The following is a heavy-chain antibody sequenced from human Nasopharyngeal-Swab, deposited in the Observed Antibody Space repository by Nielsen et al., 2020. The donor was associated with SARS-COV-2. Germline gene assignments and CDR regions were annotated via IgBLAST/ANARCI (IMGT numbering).Heavy chain of an antibody. J-gene: IGHJ2*01. CDR3: ASSGYSSGCNL. Sequence: GESLKISCATSGFIFSTYRMNWVLQAPGQGLEWVSSISRTNNYIYYADSVKGRFTISRDNAKSSLNLQMNSLRAEDTAVYYCASSGYSSGCNLWGRGTLVTVSS. CDR2: ISRTNNYI. D-gene: IGHD6-19*01. CDR1: GFIFSTYR. V-gene: IGHV3-21*01.